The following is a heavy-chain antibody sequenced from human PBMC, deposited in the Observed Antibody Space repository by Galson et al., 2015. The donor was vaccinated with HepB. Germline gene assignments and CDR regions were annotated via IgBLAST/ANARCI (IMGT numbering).Heavy chain of an antibody. Sequence: LRLSCAGSGFTFSGSAMHWVRQASGKGLEWIGRIRSKVNSYATAYSASVKGRFTISRDDSKNTAYLQLNSLKTEDTAIYYCTRLYDFWSGHRGMDVWGQGTTVTVSS. CDR3: TRLYDFWSGHRGMDV. CDR2: IRSKVNSYAT. CDR1: GFTFSGSA. J-gene: IGHJ6*02. D-gene: IGHD3-3*01. V-gene: IGHV3-73*01.